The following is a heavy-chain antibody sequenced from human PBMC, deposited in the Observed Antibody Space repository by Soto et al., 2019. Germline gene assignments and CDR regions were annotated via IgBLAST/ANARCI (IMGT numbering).Heavy chain of an antibody. J-gene: IGHJ5*02. Sequence: GGSLRLSCAASGFTFSTTGMNWVRQAPGKGLEWISIISPDTKTTYYADSVKGRFTISRDKSKNTVYLQMNGLRVEDTAVYYCARGWGLDPWGQGTLVTVSS. D-gene: IGHD1-26*01. CDR2: ISPDTKTT. CDR3: ARGWGLDP. V-gene: IGHV3-23*01. CDR1: GFTFSTTG.